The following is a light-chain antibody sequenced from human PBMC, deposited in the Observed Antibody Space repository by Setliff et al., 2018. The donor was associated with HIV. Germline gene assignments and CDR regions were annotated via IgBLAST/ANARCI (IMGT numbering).Light chain of an antibody. CDR3: QSYDDSLSGSXV. V-gene: IGLV1-40*01. Sequence: QPPSVSGAPGQRVTITCTGGNSNIGAGYDLHWYQQLPGSAPKPXMYGXXNRPPGVPDRFSGSRSATPXSLALXGLQAEDDAVYSCQSYDDSLSGSXVFGGGTKVTVL. J-gene: IGLJ3*02. CDR1: NSNIGAGYD. CDR2: GXX.